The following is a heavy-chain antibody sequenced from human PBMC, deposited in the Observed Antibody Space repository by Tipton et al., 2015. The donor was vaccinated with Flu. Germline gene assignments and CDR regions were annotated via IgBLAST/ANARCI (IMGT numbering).Heavy chain of an antibody. CDR2: INHSGSA. CDR3: ARAGEAVAATWFDP. Sequence: TLSLTCAVYGGSFSGYYWSWIRQPPGKGLEWIGEINHSGSANYNPSLKSRATISVDTSKNQFSLKLSSVTAADTAVYYCARAGEAVAATWFDPWGQGTLVTVSS. J-gene: IGHJ5*02. V-gene: IGHV4-34*01. D-gene: IGHD6-19*01. CDR1: GGSFSGYY.